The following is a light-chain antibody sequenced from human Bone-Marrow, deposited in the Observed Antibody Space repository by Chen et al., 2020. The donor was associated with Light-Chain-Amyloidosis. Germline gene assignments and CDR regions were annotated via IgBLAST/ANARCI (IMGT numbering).Light chain of an antibody. J-gene: IGLJ2*01. CDR1: NLPTKY. CDR3: QSADSSGTYEVI. V-gene: IGLV3-25*03. Sequence: SYELTQTPSVSVSPGQTAMITCSGDNLPTKYAYWYQQTPGEAPVLVIHRDTERPSGISERFSGASSGTTATLTISGVQAEDEADYHCQSADSSGTYEVIFGGGTKLTVL. CDR2: RDT.